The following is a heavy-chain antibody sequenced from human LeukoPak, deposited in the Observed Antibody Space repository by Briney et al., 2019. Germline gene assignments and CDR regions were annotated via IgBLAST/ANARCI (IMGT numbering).Heavy chain of an antibody. V-gene: IGHV3-23*01. J-gene: IGHJ4*02. CDR1: GFTFNTYA. CDR2: ISGSGGTT. Sequence: PGGSLRLSCAASGFTFNTYAMSWVRQAPGKGLEWVSAISGSGGTTYYADSVKGRFTISRDNSKNTLYLQMNSLRADDTAVYYCAEYSRPPSIDYWGQGTLVTVSS. D-gene: IGHD6-6*01. CDR3: AEYSRPPSIDY.